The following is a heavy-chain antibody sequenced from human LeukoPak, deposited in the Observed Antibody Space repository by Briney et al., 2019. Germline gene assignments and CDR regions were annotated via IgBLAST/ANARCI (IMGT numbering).Heavy chain of an antibody. D-gene: IGHD4-17*01. CDR1: GFTFSSYW. V-gene: IGHV3-7*01. Sequence: GGSLRLSCAASGFTFSSYWMSWVRQAPGKGLEWVANIKQDGSEKYYVDSVKGRFTISRDNAKNSLYLQMHSLRAEDTAVYYCSSKIMLTTTSWLFDYWGQGALVTVSS. CDR3: SSKIMLTTTSWLFDY. J-gene: IGHJ4*02. CDR2: IKQDGSEK.